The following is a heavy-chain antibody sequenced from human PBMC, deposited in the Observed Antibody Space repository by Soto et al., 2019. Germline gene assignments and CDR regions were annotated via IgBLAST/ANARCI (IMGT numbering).Heavy chain of an antibody. D-gene: IGHD3-16*02. CDR2: ISWNSGSI. J-gene: IGHJ4*02. CDR1: GFTFDDYA. Sequence: GGSLRLSCAASGFTFDDYAMHWVRQAPGKGLEWVSGISWNSGSIGYADSVKGRFTISRDNAKNSLYLQMNSLRAEDTALYYCAKGAPRLHLGNLSYFDYWGQGTLVTVSS. CDR3: AKGAPRLHLGNLSYFDY. V-gene: IGHV3-9*01.